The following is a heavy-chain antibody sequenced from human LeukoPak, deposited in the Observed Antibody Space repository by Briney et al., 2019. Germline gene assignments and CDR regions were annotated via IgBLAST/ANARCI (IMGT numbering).Heavy chain of an antibody. CDR3: ASTTQAPSDDAFDI. D-gene: IGHD2-15*01. J-gene: IGHJ3*02. CDR2: ISAYNGNT. CDR1: GYTFTSYG. V-gene: IGHV1-18*01. Sequence: ASVKVSCKASGYTFTSYGISWVRQAPGQGLEWMGWISAYNGNTNYAQKLQGRVTMTTDTSTSTAYMELRSLRSDATAVYYCASTTQAPSDDAFDIWGQGTMVTVSS.